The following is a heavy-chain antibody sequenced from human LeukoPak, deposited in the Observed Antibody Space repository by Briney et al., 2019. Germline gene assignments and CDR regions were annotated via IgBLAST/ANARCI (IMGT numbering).Heavy chain of an antibody. D-gene: IGHD3-10*01. Sequence: GGSLRLSCAASGFTFSSHGMQWVRQAPGKGLEWVALIWYDGSRTNYVDSVMGRFTISRDSSKNTLNLQMDNLRVEDTAVYFCAKDLSYGSLWFDPWGQGTLVTVSS. J-gene: IGHJ5*02. V-gene: IGHV3-33*06. CDR1: GFTFSSHG. CDR3: AKDLSYGSLWFDP. CDR2: IWYDGSRT.